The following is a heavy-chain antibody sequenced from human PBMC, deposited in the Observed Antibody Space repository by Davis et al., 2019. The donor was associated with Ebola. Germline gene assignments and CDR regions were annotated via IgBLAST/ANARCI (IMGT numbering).Heavy chain of an antibody. Sequence: SVKVSCKASGGTFSSYAISWVRQAPGQGLEWMGGIIPIFGTANYAQKFQGRVTITADESTSTAYMELSSLRSEDTAVYYCASGRDFWSGYLVYWGQGTLVTVSS. D-gene: IGHD3-3*01. V-gene: IGHV1-69*13. J-gene: IGHJ4*02. CDR3: ASGRDFWSGYLVY. CDR2: IIPIFGTA. CDR1: GGTFSSYA.